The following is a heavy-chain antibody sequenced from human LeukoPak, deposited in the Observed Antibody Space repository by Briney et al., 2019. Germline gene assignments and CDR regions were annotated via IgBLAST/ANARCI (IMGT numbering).Heavy chain of an antibody. V-gene: IGHV3-11*06. CDR3: ARDSVQQLADY. D-gene: IGHD6-13*01. J-gene: IGHJ4*02. CDR1: GFTFSDYY. CDR2: ISSSSDYT. Sequence: GGSLTLSCAASGFTFSDYYMSWIRQAPGKGLEWVSYISSSSDYTKYADSVKGRFTISRDNAENSLHPQMNSLRAEDTAVYDCARDSVQQLADYWGQGTLVTVSS.